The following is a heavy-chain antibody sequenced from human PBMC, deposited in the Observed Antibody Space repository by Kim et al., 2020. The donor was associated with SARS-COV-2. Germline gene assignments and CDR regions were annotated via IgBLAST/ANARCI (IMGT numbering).Heavy chain of an antibody. Sequence: GGSLRLSCAASGFTFSSYSMNWVRQAPGKGLEWVSSISSSSSYIYYADSVKGRFTISRDNAKNSLYLQMNSLRAEDTAVHYCARGKVSTAKTSSSPNPTIDYWGPGAPVTVSS. D-gene: IGHD6-13*01. V-gene: IGHV3-21*04. CDR2: ISSSSSYI. CDR1: GFTFSSYS. J-gene: IGHJ4*02. CDR3: ARGKVSTAKTSSSPNPTIDY.